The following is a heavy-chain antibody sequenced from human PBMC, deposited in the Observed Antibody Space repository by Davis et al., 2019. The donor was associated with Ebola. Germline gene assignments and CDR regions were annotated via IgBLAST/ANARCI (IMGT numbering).Heavy chain of an antibody. Sequence: PGGSLRLSCKGSGYSFTSYWIAWVRQLPGKGLEWMGIIYAGDSDARYSPSFEGQVTISVDRSLTTAYLQWSSLRASDTAMYYCASPYYYDSSLGSLGYWGQGTLVTVSS. CDR2: IYAGDSDA. V-gene: IGHV5-51*01. CDR3: ASPYYYDSSLGSLGY. CDR1: GYSFTSYW. J-gene: IGHJ4*02. D-gene: IGHD3-22*01.